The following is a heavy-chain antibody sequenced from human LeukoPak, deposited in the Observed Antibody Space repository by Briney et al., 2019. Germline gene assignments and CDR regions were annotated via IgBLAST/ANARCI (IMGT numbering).Heavy chain of an antibody. D-gene: IGHD5-18*01. V-gene: IGHV3-74*01. J-gene: IGHJ4*02. Sequence: GGSLRLSCAASGITFNGYWMHWVRQGPGKGLVWVSRINSDGSSINYADSVKGRFTISRDNAKNTLYLQMNTLRAEDTAVYYCARVANAYSYGYFLYWGQGALVTVSS. CDR1: GITFNGYW. CDR3: ARVANAYSYGYFLY. CDR2: INSDGSSI.